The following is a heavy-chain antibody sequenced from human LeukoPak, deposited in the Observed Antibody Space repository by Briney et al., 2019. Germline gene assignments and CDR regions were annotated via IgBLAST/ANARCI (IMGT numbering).Heavy chain of an antibody. CDR1: GFTFSCCG. V-gene: IGHV3-30*02. D-gene: IGHD2-2*01. CDR2: IRNDGSDK. Sequence: GGSLRLSCAASGFTFSCCGIHWVRQAPGKGLEWVTFIRNDGSDKYYADSVKGRFTISRDNAKSSLYLQMNSLRAEDTAVYYCASPYCSSTSCSTLHDFWGQGTLVTVSS. CDR3: ASPYCSSTSCSTLHDF. J-gene: IGHJ4*02.